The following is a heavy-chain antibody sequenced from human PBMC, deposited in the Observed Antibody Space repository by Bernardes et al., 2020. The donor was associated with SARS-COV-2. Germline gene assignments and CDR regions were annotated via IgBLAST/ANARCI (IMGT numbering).Heavy chain of an antibody. D-gene: IGHD1-1*01. CDR3: STGGNGATAPGMDV. CDR1: GFTFTNYW. CDR2: ITPDGRST. V-gene: IGHV3-74*01. J-gene: IGHJ6*02. Sequence: GYLGPSCAASGFTFTNYWMHWGRPAPGRGLVWVSRITPDGRSTDYADSVKGRFTISRDNAKNTVYLQMHSLRVEDTAVYYCSTGGNGATAPGMDVWGQGTTVTVSS.